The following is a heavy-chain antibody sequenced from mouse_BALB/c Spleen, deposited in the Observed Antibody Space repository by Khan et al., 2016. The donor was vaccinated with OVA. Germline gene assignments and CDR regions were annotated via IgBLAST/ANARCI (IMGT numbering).Heavy chain of an antibody. CDR2: ISSGGSYS. Sequence: EVQLVESGGGLVKPGGSLKLSCAASGFAFISYDMPWVRQTPERRLEWVATISSGGSYSYYPDSVKGRFTISRDIDRKTLYLQMSSLRSEDTAFYYCARPSYYGNPWFAYWGQGTLVTVSA. D-gene: IGHD2-10*01. V-gene: IGHV5-9*02. CDR1: GFAFISYD. J-gene: IGHJ3*01. CDR3: ARPSYYGNPWFAY.